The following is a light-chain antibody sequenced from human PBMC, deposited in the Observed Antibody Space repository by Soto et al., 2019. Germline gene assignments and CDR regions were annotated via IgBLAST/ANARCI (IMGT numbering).Light chain of an antibody. V-gene: IGKV1-5*03. CDR2: KAS. CDR1: QSISNR. J-gene: IGKJ1*01. CDR3: KHYNTYST. Sequence: DIQITHSPSTLSASVGDRINISFRASQSISNRLAWYQQKPGKAPKLLIYKASSLESGVPSRFSGSGSGTEFTLTISSLQPDDFATYYCKHYNTYSTCGQGTKGDIK.